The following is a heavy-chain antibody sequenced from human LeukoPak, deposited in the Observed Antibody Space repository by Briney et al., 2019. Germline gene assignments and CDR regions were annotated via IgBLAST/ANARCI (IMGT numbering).Heavy chain of an antibody. V-gene: IGHV1-46*01. J-gene: IGHJ1*01. CDR2: INPSGGST. Sequence: GASVKVSCKASGYTFTSYYMHWVRQAPGQGLEWMGIINPSGGSTSYAQKFQGRVTMTRDMSTSTVYMELSSLRSEDTAVYHCASQWELPDEYFQHWGQGTLVTVSS. CDR3: ASQWELPDEYFQH. D-gene: IGHD1-26*01. CDR1: GYTFTSYY.